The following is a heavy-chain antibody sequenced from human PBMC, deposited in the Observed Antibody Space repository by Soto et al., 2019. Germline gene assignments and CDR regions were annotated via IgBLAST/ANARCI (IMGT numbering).Heavy chain of an antibody. D-gene: IGHD1-1*01. CDR2: IIPIFGTA. Sequence: AASVKVSCKASGGAFSSYAISWVRQAPGQGLEWMGGIIPIFGTANYAQKFQGRVTITADKSTSTAYMELSSLRSEDTAVYYCARLSGTTGTPPRWGQGTMVTVSS. V-gene: IGHV1-69*06. CDR3: ARLSGTTGTPPR. J-gene: IGHJ4*02. CDR1: GGAFSSYA.